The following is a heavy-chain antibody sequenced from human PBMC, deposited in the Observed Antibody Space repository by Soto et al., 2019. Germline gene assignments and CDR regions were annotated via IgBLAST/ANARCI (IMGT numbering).Heavy chain of an antibody. V-gene: IGHV1-8*01. Sequence: QVQLVQSGAAMKKPGASVKVSCKASGYTFTSYDINWVRQAAGQGLEWMGWINPNTGYTDYAQKFQDIVTMIGNTSITTAYMELSGLRSEDTAVYYCVRGRVMITFGVVIVIDYWGQGSPVTVSS. CDR1: GYTFTSYD. CDR3: VRGRVMITFGVVIVIDY. J-gene: IGHJ4*02. CDR2: INPNTGYT. D-gene: IGHD3-16*02.